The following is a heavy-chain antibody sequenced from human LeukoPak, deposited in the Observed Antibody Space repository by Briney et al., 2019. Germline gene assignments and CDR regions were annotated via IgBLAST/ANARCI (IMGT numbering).Heavy chain of an antibody. V-gene: IGHV3-30-3*01. CDR3: ARDFHPTTVTGNSPYYFDY. CDR1: GFTFSSYA. Sequence: GGSLRLSCAASGFTFSSYAMHWVRQAPGKGLEWVAVISYDGSNKYYADSVKGRFTISRDNSKNALYLQMNSLRAEDTAVYYCARDFHPTTVTGNSPYYFDYWGQGALVTVSS. CDR2: ISYDGSNK. J-gene: IGHJ4*02. D-gene: IGHD4-17*01.